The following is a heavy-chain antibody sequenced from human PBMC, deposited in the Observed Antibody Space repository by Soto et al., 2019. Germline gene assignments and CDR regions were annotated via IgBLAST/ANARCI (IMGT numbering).Heavy chain of an antibody. CDR1: GFTFNTYN. J-gene: IGHJ4*02. CDR3: ARDDYPYYDDSSGYHFDY. CDR2: ISSSSSTI. Sequence: GGSLRLSCAASGFTFNTYNMNWVRQAPGKGLEWVSYISSSSSTIHYADSVKGRFTISRDNAKNSLYLQMNSLRVEDTAVYYCARDDYPYYDDSSGYHFDYWGQGTLVTVSS. D-gene: IGHD3-22*01. V-gene: IGHV3-48*01.